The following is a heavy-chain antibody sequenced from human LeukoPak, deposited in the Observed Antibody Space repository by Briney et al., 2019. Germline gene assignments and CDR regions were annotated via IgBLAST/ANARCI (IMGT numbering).Heavy chain of an antibody. CDR3: ARASRLPIF. J-gene: IGHJ4*02. CDR2: ISSSSSYA. D-gene: IGHD2-15*01. CDR1: GFTFSSYW. V-gene: IGHV3-21*05. Sequence: GGSLRLSCAASGFTFSSYWMHWVRQAPGKGLEWVSYISSSSSYANYADSVKGRFTISRDNAKNSLYLQMNSLRAEDTAVYYCARASRLPIFWGQGTLVTVSS.